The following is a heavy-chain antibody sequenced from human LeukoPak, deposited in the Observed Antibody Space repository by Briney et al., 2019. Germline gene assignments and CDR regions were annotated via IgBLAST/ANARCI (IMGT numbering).Heavy chain of an antibody. CDR2: TFSGGST. CDR1: GSTLTSNF. D-gene: IGHD3-22*01. Sequence: GGSLRLSCAASGSTLTSNFRNWVRQAPGKRLEWVSVTFSGGSTYYADSVKGRFTISRDNSKNTLYLQMNSLRAEDTAVYYCASGHRGYPNEECWGQGALVTVSS. J-gene: IGHJ4*02. CDR3: ASGHRGYPNEEC. V-gene: IGHV3-53*01.